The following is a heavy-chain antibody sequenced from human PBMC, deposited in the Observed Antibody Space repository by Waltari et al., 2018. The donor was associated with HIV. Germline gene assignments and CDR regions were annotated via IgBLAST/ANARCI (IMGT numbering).Heavy chain of an antibody. D-gene: IGHD1-26*01. J-gene: IGHJ6*02. V-gene: IGHV3-7*01. Sequence: EVQLMASGGGFVQSVGSLSLSYAASAFTFTNYGMSWVRQTPGKGLEWVAYIKDDGSEKYYMGSVKGRFTISRDNAKNSMFLQMNSLRAEDTAVYYCARIGTFPHNYAIDFWGQGTTVTVSS. CDR3: ARIGTFPHNYAIDF. CDR2: IKDDGSEK. CDR1: AFTFTNYG.